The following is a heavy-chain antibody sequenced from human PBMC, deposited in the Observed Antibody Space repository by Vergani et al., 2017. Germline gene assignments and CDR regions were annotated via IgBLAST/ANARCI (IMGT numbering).Heavy chain of an antibody. CDR3: ARDRSSTNYYDFWSGFDY. D-gene: IGHD3-3*01. CDR2: IKQDGSEK. J-gene: IGHJ4*02. CDR1: GFTFSSYW. V-gene: IGHV3-7*03. Sequence: EVQLVESGGGLVQPGGSLRLSCAASGFTFSSYWMSWVRQAPGKGLEWVANIKQDGSEKYYVDSVKGRFTISRDNAKNSLYLQMNSLRAEDTAVYYCARDRSSTNYYDFWSGFDYWGQGTLVTVSS.